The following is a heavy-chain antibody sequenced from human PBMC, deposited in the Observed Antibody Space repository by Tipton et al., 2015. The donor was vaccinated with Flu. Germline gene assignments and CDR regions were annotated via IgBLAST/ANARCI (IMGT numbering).Heavy chain of an antibody. CDR3: ARHNGDIEITGDYFYYFDVDV. D-gene: IGHD5-12*01. CDR1: GYRFSRSW. V-gene: IGHV5-51*01. J-gene: IGHJ6*02. Sequence: QLVQSGAEVKKPGESLKISCKGSGYRFSRSWIGWVRQMPGKGLEWMGIIYPGHSETTYSPSFQGQVTISVDKSISTAYLHWSSLKASDSAMYYCARHNGDIEITGDYFYYFDVDVWGQGTTVSVSS. CDR2: IYPGHSET.